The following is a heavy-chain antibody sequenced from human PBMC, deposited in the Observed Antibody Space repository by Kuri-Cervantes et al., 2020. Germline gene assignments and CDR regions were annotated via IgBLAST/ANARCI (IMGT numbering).Heavy chain of an antibody. Sequence: RTLCLSRAVSGCTFSSYAMHWVRRAPGKGLVWVAIISCDGSNESHADSVKGRFNISRDNSKNTLYLQMNSRRAEDTAVYYWARAKVTMVRGVKRYVDYWGQGTLVTVSS. CDR1: GCTFSSYA. V-gene: IGHV3-30*04. CDR2: ISCDGSNE. CDR3: ARAKVTMVRGVKRYVDY. J-gene: IGHJ4*02. D-gene: IGHD3-10*01.